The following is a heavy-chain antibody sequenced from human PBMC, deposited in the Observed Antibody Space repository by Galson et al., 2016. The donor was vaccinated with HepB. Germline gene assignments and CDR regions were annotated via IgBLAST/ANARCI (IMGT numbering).Heavy chain of an antibody. J-gene: IGHJ4*02. V-gene: IGHV4-61*08. CDR3: GTYLVGHGGTGY. CDR2: TYYGEDN. CDR1: GASLSGGAYH. D-gene: IGHD3-16*01. Sequence: SETLSLTCTVSGASLSGGAYHWAWIRQPAGKGLEWLGHTYYGEDNRYNPSLEGRVTISIDTSTNQMSLTLRSVSAADTAAYFCGTYLVGHGGTGYWGQGTLVTVSS.